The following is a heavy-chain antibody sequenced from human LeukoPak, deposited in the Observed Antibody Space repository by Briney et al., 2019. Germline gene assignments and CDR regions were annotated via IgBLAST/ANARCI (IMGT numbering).Heavy chain of an antibody. CDR1: GGSISSYY. CDR2: IYYSGST. Sequence: SETLSLTCTVSGGSISSYYWSWIRQPPGKGLEWIGYIYYSGSTNYNPSLKSRVTISVDTSKNQFSLKLSSVTAADTAVYYCARGPDIVVVPAAYDYWYFDLWGRGTLVTVSS. V-gene: IGHV4-59*12. J-gene: IGHJ2*01. CDR3: ARGPDIVVVPAAYDYWYFDL. D-gene: IGHD2-2*01.